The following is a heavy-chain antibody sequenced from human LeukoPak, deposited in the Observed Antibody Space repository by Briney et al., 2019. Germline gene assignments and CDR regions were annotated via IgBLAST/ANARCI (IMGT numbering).Heavy chain of an antibody. Sequence: SETLSLTCSVSGVSITSSSYYWGWIRQPPGKGPEWIGSIHYGANTYRNPSLKSRVTISMDTSKNHFSLSLSSVTAADTAVYYCARNDAKMVTVDYWGQGTLVTVSS. D-gene: IGHD2-21*02. V-gene: IGHV4-39*02. CDR3: ARNDAKMVTVDY. CDR1: GVSITSSSYY. J-gene: IGHJ4*02. CDR2: IHYGANT.